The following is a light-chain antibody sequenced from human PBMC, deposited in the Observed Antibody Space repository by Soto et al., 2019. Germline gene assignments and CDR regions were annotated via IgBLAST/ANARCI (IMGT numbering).Light chain of an antibody. Sequence: QSALTQPASVSGSPGQSITISCTGTNSDVGSYNLVSWYQQHPGKAPKLMIYEGSKRPSGVSNRFSGSKSGNTASLTISGLQAEDEADDYCCSYAGSSLYVFGTGTKLTVL. CDR3: CSYAGSSLYV. CDR1: NSDVGSYNL. CDR2: EGS. V-gene: IGLV2-23*01. J-gene: IGLJ1*01.